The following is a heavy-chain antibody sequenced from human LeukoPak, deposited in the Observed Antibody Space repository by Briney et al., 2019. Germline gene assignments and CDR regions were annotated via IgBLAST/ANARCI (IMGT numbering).Heavy chain of an antibody. J-gene: IGHJ4*02. CDR2: IYHSGST. D-gene: IGHD4-11*01. Sequence: SETLSLTCAVSGYSISSGYYWGWIRQPPGKGLEWIGSIYHSGSTYYNPSLKSRVTISVDTSKNQFSLKLSSVTAADTAVYYCASGGTVRAFDYWGQGTLVTVSS. CDR1: GYSISSGYY. CDR3: ASGGTVRAFDY. V-gene: IGHV4-38-2*01.